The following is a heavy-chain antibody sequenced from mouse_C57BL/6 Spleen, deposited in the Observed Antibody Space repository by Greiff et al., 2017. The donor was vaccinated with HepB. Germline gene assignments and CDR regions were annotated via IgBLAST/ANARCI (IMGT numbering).Heavy chain of an antibody. CDR1: GFSFNTYA. Sequence: EVKLMESGGGLVQPKGSLKLSCAASGFSFNTYAMNWVRQAPGKGLEWVARIRSKSNNYATYYADSVKDRFTISRDDSESMLYLQMNNLKTEDTAMYYCVRHSLRFYAIDYWGQGTSVTVSS. CDR3: VRHSLRFYAIDY. D-gene: IGHD1-2*01. CDR2: IRSKSNNYAT. V-gene: IGHV10-1*01. J-gene: IGHJ4*01.